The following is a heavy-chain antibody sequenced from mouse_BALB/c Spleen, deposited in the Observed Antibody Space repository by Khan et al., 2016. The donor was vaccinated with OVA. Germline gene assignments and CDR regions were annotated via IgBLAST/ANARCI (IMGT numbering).Heavy chain of an antibody. CDR1: GYSITSEYA. D-gene: IGHD2-4*01. CDR3: TRKDYYDYDPFPY. V-gene: IGHV3-2*02. Sequence: VQLQQPGPGLVKPSQSLSLTCTVTGYSITSEYAWNWIRQFPGNELEWMGYINYSGNTRYNPSLKSRISITRDTSKNQFFLQLTSVTTEDTATYYCTRKDYYDYDPFPYWGQGTLVTVS. J-gene: IGHJ3*01. CDR2: INYSGNT.